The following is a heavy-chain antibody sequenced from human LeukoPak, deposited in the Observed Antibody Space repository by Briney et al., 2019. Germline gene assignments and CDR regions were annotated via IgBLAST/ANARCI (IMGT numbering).Heavy chain of an antibody. Sequence: GGSLRLSCAASGFTFSSYAMSWVRQAPGKGLEWVSAISGSGGSTYYADSVKGRFTISRDNSKNTLYLQMNSLRAEDTAVYYCARDHGLRYFDWLLPGDRSNNWFDPWGQGTLVTVSS. CDR3: ARDHGLRYFDWLLPGDRSNNWFDP. CDR1: GFTFSSYA. CDR2: ISGSGGST. J-gene: IGHJ5*02. D-gene: IGHD3-9*01. V-gene: IGHV3-23*01.